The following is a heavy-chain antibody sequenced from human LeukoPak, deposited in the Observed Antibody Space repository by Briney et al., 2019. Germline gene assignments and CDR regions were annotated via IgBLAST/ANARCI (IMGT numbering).Heavy chain of an antibody. CDR2: IYYSGST. J-gene: IGHJ5*02. V-gene: IGHV4-31*03. D-gene: IGHD2-2*01. Sequence: KTSETLSLTCTVSGGSISSGGYYWSWIRQHPGKGLEWIGYIYYSGSTYYNPSLKSRVTISVGTSKNQFSLKLSSVTAADTAVYYCARVKWGVVPAAAPNWFDPWGQGTLVTVSS. CDR1: GGSISSGGYY. CDR3: ARVKWGVVPAAAPNWFDP.